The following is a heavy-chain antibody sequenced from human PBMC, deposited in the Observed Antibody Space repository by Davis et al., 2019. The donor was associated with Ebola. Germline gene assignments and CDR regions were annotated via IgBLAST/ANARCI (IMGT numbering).Heavy chain of an antibody. V-gene: IGHV4-34*01. CDR3: ARELGGQSALNY. Sequence: SETLSLTCAVYGGSFSGYFWSWIRQPPGKGLEWIGEINHSGSTNYKSSLKSRVTISIDTSQNQFSLKLSSVTAADTAVYYCARELGGQSALNYWGQGTLVTVSS. CDR1: GGSFSGYF. J-gene: IGHJ4*02. D-gene: IGHD1-26*01. CDR2: INHSGST.